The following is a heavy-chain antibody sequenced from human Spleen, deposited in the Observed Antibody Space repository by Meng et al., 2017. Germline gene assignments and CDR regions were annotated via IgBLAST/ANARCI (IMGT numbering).Heavy chain of an antibody. J-gene: IGHJ4*02. CDR3: ARDIEYYYGSGSYYNRPFDY. CDR1: GYTFTGYY. CDR2: INPNSGGT. V-gene: IGHV1-2*06. Sequence: ASVKVSCKASGYTFTGYYMHWVRQAPGQGLEWMGRINPNSGGTNYAQKFQGRVTMTRDTSISTAYMELSRLRSDDTAVYYCARDIEYYYGSGSYYNRPFDYWGQGTLVTVSS. D-gene: IGHD3-10*01.